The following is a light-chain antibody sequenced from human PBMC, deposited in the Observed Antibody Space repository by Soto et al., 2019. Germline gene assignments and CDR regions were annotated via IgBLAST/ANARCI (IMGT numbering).Light chain of an antibody. J-gene: IGKJ5*01. CDR2: DAS. CDR1: QSIFTY. CDR3: QQRSNWIT. V-gene: IGKV3-11*01. Sequence: EIVLTQSPAALSLSPGERAALSCRASQSIFTYLAWYQPKPGQAPSLLIYDASNRATGIPARFSGSGSGTDFTLTIRSLEPEDFAVYYCQQRSNWITLGQGTRLEIK.